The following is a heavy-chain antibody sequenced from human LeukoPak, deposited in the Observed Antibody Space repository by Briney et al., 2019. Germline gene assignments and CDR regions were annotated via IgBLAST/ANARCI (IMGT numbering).Heavy chain of an antibody. CDR2: IYHSGST. J-gene: IGHJ4*02. V-gene: IGHV4-4*02. CDR3: ARGEFDGGVYFDY. D-gene: IGHD3-16*01. CDR1: GASISSSNW. Sequence: SGTLSLTCAVSGASISSSNWWSWVRRPPGKGLGWIGEIYHSGSTNYNPSLKSRVTISVDKSKNQFSLKLSSVTAADTAVYYCARGEFDGGVYFDYWGQGTPVTVSS.